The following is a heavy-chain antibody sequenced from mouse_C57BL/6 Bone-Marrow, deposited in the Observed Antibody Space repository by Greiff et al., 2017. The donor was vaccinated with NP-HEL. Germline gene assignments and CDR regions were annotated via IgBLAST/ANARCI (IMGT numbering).Heavy chain of an antibody. J-gene: IGHJ1*03. V-gene: IGHV15-2*01. D-gene: IGHD1-1*01. CDR1: DSEVFPIAY. CDR3: ARRNYYGPYWYFDV. CDR2: ILPSIGRT. Sequence: VQLQQSGSELRSPGSSVKLSCKDFDSEVFPIAYMSWVRQKPGHGFEWIGGILPSIGRTIYGEKFEDKATLDADTLSNTAYLELNSLTSEESAIYYCARRNYYGPYWYFDVWGTGTTVTVSS.